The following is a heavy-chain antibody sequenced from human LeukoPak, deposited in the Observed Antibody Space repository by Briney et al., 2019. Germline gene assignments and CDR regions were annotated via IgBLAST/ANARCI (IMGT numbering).Heavy chain of an antibody. V-gene: IGHV3-49*03. CDR3: TRAYVVGARGIDY. Sequence: GGSLRLSCTASGFTFGDYAMSWFRQAPGKGLEWVGFIRSKAYGGTTEYAASVKGRFTISRDDSKSIAYLQMNSLKTEDTAVYYCTRAYVVGARGIDYWGQGTLVTVSS. J-gene: IGHJ4*02. CDR1: GFTFGDYA. D-gene: IGHD1-26*01. CDR2: IRSKAYGGTT.